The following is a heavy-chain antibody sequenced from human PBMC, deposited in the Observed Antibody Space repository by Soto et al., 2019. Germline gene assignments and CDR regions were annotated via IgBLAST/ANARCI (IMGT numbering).Heavy chain of an antibody. J-gene: IGHJ6*02. V-gene: IGHV3-30*14. Sequence: QVQLVESGGGVVQPGRSLRLSCAASGFTFNNFAMHWVRQAPGKGLAWVAFISYDGTYKYYADSVRGRFTVYRDNSKSTLFLQMNSLKFEDTAVYVCANEVDVAFSSLQYGMDVWGQGTTVTVSS. CDR2: ISYDGTYK. D-gene: IGHD5-12*01. CDR3: ANEVDVAFSSLQYGMDV. CDR1: GFTFNNFA.